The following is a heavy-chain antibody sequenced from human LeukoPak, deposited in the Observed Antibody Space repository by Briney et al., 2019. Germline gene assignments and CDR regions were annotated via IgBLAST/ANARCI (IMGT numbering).Heavy chain of an antibody. CDR1: GGSISSGDYY. V-gene: IGHV4-30-4*01. CDR2: IYYSGST. D-gene: IGHD3-22*01. CDR3: ARAEYYYDSPPDY. Sequence: PSETLSLTCTVSGGSISSGDYYWSWIRQPPGKGLEWIGYIYYSGSTYYNPSLKSRVTISVDTSKNQFSLKLSSVTAADTAVYYCARAEYYYDSPPDYWGQGTLVTVSS. J-gene: IGHJ4*02.